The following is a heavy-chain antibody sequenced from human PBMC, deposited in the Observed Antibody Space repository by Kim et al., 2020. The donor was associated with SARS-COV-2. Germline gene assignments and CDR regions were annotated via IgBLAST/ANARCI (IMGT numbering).Heavy chain of an antibody. J-gene: IGHJ4*01. CDR2: ISYDGSNK. Sequence: GGSLRLSCAASGFTFSSYAMHWVRQAPGKGLEWVAVISYDGSNKYYADSVKGRFTISRDNSKNTLYLQMNSLRAEDTAVYYCARGCGGVCYYNAPGIDY. D-gene: IGHD2-21*02. CDR3: ARGCGGVCYYNAPGIDY. V-gene: IGHV3-30-3*01. CDR1: GFTFSSYA.